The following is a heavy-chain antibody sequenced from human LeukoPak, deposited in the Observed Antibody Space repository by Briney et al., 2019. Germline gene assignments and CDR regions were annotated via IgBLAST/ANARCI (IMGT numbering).Heavy chain of an antibody. V-gene: IGHV3-21*01. Sequence: GGSLRLSCAVSGFTFSSYAMSWVRQAPGKGLEWVSSISSSSSYIYYADSVKGRFTISRDNAKNSLYLQMNSLRAEDTAVYYCARAHPDYAADYWGQGTLVTVSS. J-gene: IGHJ4*02. CDR1: GFTFSSYA. D-gene: IGHD4-17*01. CDR2: ISSSSSYI. CDR3: ARAHPDYAADY.